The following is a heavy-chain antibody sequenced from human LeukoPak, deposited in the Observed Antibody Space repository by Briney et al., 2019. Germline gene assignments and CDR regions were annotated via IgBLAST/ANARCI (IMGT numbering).Heavy chain of an antibody. CDR3: ARPLEEYQLLYEASDI. D-gene: IGHD2-2*02. CDR2: INPNSGGT. CDR1: GYTFTGYY. V-gene: IGHV1-2*02. J-gene: IGHJ3*02. Sequence: ASVKVSCKASGYTFTGYYMHWVRQAPGQGLEWMGWINPNSGGTNYAQKFQGRVTMTRDTSISTAYMELSRLRSDDTAVYYCARPLEEYQLLYEASDIWGQGTMVTVSS.